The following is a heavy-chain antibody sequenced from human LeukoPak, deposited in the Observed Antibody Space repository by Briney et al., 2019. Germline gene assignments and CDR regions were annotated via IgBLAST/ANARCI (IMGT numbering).Heavy chain of an antibody. CDR1: GFTFSRYA. V-gene: IGHV3-30-3*01. CDR2: ISYDGSKK. D-gene: IGHD3-22*01. J-gene: IGHJ4*02. Sequence: GRSLRLSCAASGFTFSRYAVHWVRQAPGKGLEWVAVISYDGSKKYYADSVKGRFTISRDTSKNTLYLQMNSLRAEDTAVYYCVRDQVEHYYDSSGYSKYYFDYWGQGTLVTVSS. CDR3: VRDQVEHYYDSSGYSKYYFDY.